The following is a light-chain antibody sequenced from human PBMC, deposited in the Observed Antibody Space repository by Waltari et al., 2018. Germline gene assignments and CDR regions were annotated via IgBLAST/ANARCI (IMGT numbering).Light chain of an antibody. Sequence: QSALTQPASVSGSPGQSITISCTGSSSHVGIPNLVSWYPQHPGKAPKLIIYEVTKRPSGVSNRFSGSKSGNTASLTISGLQAEDEADYYCYSYAGGRVFGTGTKVTVL. J-gene: IGLJ1*01. CDR3: YSYAGGRV. CDR1: SSHVGIPNL. V-gene: IGLV2-23*02. CDR2: EVT.